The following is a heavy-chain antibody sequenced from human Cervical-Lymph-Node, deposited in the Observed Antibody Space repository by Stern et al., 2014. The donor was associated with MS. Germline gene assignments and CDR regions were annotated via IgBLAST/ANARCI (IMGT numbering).Heavy chain of an antibody. CDR1: GGTFTTYA. CDR3: ARDLSGIGYYDY. J-gene: IGHJ4*02. CDR2: IIPMSGTE. V-gene: IGHV1-69*01. D-gene: IGHD3-22*01. Sequence: VQLVESGAEVKKPGSPVRVSCKASGGTFTTYAISWVRQAPGQGLEWMGGIIPMSGTEKYAQKVQGRVTITADASTTTAYMELSSLKFDDTAVYYCARDLSGIGYYDYWGQGTVVAVSS.